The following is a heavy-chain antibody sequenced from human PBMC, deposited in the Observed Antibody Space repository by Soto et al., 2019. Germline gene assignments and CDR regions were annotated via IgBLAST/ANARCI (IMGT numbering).Heavy chain of an antibody. V-gene: IGHV3-48*02. CDR1: GFTFSSYS. CDR2: ISSSSSTI. Sequence: GSLRLSCAASGFTFSSYSMNWVRQAPGKGLEWVSYISSSSSTIYYADSVKGRFTISRDNAKNSLYLQMNSLRDEDTAVYYCASTTYYYDSSGEWFDYWGQGTLVTVSS. J-gene: IGHJ4*02. CDR3: ASTTYYYDSSGEWFDY. D-gene: IGHD3-22*01.